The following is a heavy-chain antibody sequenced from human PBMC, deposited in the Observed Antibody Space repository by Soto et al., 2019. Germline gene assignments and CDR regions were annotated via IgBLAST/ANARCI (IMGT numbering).Heavy chain of an antibody. CDR3: ARYSGKYQGPIDY. CDR2: ISYDGSNK. V-gene: IGHV3-30*03. D-gene: IGHD1-26*01. Sequence: VGSLRLSCAASGFTFDDYAIHWVRQAPGKGLEWLAVISYDGSNKHYADSVKGRFTVSRDNSKNTLYLQMNSLRAEDTAVYFCARYSGKYQGPIDYWGQGTLVTVSS. CDR1: GFTFDDYA. J-gene: IGHJ4*02.